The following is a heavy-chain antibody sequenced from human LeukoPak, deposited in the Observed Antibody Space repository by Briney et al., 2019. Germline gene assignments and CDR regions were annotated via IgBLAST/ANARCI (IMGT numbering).Heavy chain of an antibody. CDR1: GYSFTSYW. Sequence: GESLKISCKGSGYSFTSYWIGWVRQAPGKGLEWVSVIYSGGSTYYADSVKGRFTISRHNSKNTLYLQMNSLRAEDTAVYYCARAYGYSHYYGMDVWGQGTTVTVSS. V-gene: IGHV3-53*04. CDR2: IYSGGST. J-gene: IGHJ6*02. D-gene: IGHD5-18*01. CDR3: ARAYGYSHYYGMDV.